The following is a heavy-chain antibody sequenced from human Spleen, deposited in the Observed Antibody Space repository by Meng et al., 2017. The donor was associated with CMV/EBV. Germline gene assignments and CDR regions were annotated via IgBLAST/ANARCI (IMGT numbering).Heavy chain of an antibody. CDR1: GGSISSYY. J-gene: IGHJ4*02. D-gene: IGHD3-3*01. Sequence: SETLSLTCTVSGGSISSYYWSWLRQPPGKGLEWIGYIYYSGSTNYNPSLKSRVTISVDTSKNQFSLKLSSVTAADTAVYYCARWSMYYDFWSGLDYWGQGTLVTVSS. CDR3: ARWSMYYDFWSGLDY. CDR2: IYYSGST. V-gene: IGHV4-59*01.